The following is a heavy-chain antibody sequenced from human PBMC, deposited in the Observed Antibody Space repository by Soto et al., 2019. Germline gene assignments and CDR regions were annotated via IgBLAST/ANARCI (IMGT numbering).Heavy chain of an antibody. CDR3: ARMASAGTLNWFDP. Sequence: ASVKVSCKAPRDTFTSYYINWVRQAAGQGLEWLGWMNPGSGKTGYASKFQGRVAMTRDASTGTSHLELSSLTSDDTAVYYCARMASAGTLNWFDPWGQGTLVTVSS. V-gene: IGHV1-8*01. CDR1: RDTFTSYY. J-gene: IGHJ5*02. D-gene: IGHD6-13*01. CDR2: MNPGSGKT.